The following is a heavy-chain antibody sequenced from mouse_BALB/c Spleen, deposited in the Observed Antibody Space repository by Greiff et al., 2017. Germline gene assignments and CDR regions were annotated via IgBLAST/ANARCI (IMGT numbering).Heavy chain of an antibody. Sequence: VQLQQSGAELMKPGASVKISCKATGYTFSSYWIEWVKQRPGHGLEWIGEILPGSGSTNYNEKFKGKATFTADTSSNTAYMQLSSLTSEDSAVYYCARGGYDYDVYFDYWGQGTTLTVSS. CDR1: GYTFSSYW. CDR2: ILPGSGST. J-gene: IGHJ2*01. D-gene: IGHD2-4*01. V-gene: IGHV1-9*01. CDR3: ARGGYDYDVYFDY.